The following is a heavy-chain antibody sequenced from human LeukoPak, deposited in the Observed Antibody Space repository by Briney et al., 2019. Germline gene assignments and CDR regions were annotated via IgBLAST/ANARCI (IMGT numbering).Heavy chain of an antibody. CDR3: VRQWLVREPFDY. Sequence: PGGSLRLSCAASGFTFSSYAMSWVRQAPGKGLEWVSAISGSGGSTYYADSVKGRFTISRDNSKNTLYLQMNSLRAEDTAVYYCVRQWLVREPFDYWGQGTLVTVSS. CDR2: ISGSGGST. CDR1: GFTFSSYA. J-gene: IGHJ4*02. D-gene: IGHD6-19*01. V-gene: IGHV3-23*01.